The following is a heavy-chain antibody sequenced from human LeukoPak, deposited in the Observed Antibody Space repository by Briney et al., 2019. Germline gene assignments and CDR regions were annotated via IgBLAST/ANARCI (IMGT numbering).Heavy chain of an antibody. J-gene: IGHJ4*02. V-gene: IGHV3-23*01. CDR3: AIGPAVRGVINYYFDY. CDR2: ISGSGGST. CDR1: GFTFSSYG. D-gene: IGHD3-10*01. Sequence: PGGSLRLSCAGSGFTFSSYGMSWVRQAPGKGLEWVSAISGSGGSTYYADSVKGRFTISRDNSKNTLYLQMNRLRAEDTAVYYCAIGPAVRGVINYYFDYWGQGTLVTASS.